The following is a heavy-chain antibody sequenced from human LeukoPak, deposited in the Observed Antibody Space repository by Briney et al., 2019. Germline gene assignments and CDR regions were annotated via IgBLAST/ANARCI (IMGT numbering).Heavy chain of an antibody. CDR3: ARAKPDWNPPDY. Sequence: SETLSLTCTVSGGSISSNFWSWIRHPPGKGLEWIGYIYNNGNTRYNPSVKSRATILGDTSRNQFSLKLKSVTAADTAIYYCARAKPDWNPPDYWGQGILVTVSS. CDR1: GGSISSNF. D-gene: IGHD1-1*01. V-gene: IGHV4-4*09. J-gene: IGHJ4*02. CDR2: IYNNGNT.